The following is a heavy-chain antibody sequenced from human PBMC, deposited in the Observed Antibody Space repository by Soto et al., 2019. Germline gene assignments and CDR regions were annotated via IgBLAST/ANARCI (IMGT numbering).Heavy chain of an antibody. CDR2: ISNNGINT. CDR1: GFPLRTYT. D-gene: IGHD6-13*01. V-gene: IGHV3-30-3*01. J-gene: IGHJ6*02. CDR3: ARDANSSSWYGGYYYYGMDV. Sequence: GGSLRLSCAASGFPLRTYTMYWVRQAPGKGLEWVAGISNNGINTHYADSVKGRFTISRDNSKNTLYLQMNSLRAEDTAVYYCARDANSSSWYGGYYYYGMDVWGQGTTVTVSS.